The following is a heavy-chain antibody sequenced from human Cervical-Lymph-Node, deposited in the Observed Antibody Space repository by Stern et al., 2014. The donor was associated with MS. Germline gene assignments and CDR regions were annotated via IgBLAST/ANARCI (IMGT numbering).Heavy chain of an antibody. CDR3: ATWGAGSSPPFCY. CDR2: VNTKTGNP. Sequence: VQLVESGSELKKPGASVKVSCKASGYNLTTYAINWVRQAPGQGLEWMGWVNTKTGNPTFAQGFTGRFVFSLDPSINTAYLRISSLKADDSAMYYCATWGAGSSPPFCYWGQGTLVTVSS. CDR1: GYNLTTYA. D-gene: IGHD6-6*01. V-gene: IGHV7-4-1*02. J-gene: IGHJ4*02.